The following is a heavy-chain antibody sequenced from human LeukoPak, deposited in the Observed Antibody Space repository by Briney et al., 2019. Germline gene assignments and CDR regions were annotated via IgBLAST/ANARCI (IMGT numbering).Heavy chain of an antibody. V-gene: IGHV4-4*07. J-gene: IGHJ6*03. CDR2: IYTSGST. D-gene: IGHD4-17*01. Sequence: PGGSLRLSCAASGFTFSDYYMSWIRQPPGMGLEWIGRIYTSGSTNYNPSLKSRVTMSVDTSKNQFSLKLSSVTAADTAVYYCARAGVGGPVTPAVGYYYYYMDVWGKGTTVTVSS. CDR3: ARAGVGGPVTPAVGYYYYYMDV. CDR1: GFTFSDYY.